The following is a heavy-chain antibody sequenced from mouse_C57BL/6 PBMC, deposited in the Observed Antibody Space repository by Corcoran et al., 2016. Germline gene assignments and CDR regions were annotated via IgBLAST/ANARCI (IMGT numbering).Heavy chain of an antibody. Sequence: EVQLQQSGPELGKPGASVKISCKASGYTFTDYYMNWVKQSHGKSLEWIGDINPNNGGTSYNQKFKGKATLTVDKSSSTAYMELRSMTSEDSAVYYCARLELGWYFDVWGTGTTVTVSS. J-gene: IGHJ1*03. CDR3: ARLELGWYFDV. D-gene: IGHD4-1*01. CDR2: INPNNGGT. V-gene: IGHV1-26*01. CDR1: GYTFTDYY.